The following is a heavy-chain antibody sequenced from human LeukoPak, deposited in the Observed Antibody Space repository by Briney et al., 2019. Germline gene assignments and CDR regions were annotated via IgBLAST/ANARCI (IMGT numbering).Heavy chain of an antibody. CDR1: GGSFSGYF. Sequence: PSETLSLTCAVYGGSFSGYFWSWVRQPPGKGLEWIAEINHSGGTNYNPSLKSRITISVDTSKNQFSLKLSSVTAADTAVYYCARGANFYYYGMDVWGQGTTVTVSS. CDR2: INHSGGT. CDR3: ARGANFYYYGMDV. D-gene: IGHD2-15*01. V-gene: IGHV4-34*01. J-gene: IGHJ6*02.